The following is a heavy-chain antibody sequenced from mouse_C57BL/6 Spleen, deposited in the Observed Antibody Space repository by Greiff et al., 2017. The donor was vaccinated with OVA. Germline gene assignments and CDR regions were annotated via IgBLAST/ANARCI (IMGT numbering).Heavy chain of an antibody. CDR2: ILPGSGST. Sequence: QVQLKQSGAELMKPGASVKLSCKATGYTFTGYWIEWVKQRPGHGLEWIGEILPGSGSTNYNEKFKGKATFTADASSNTAYMQLSSLTTEDSAIYYCAYGNYNDYYAMDYWGQGTSVTVSS. V-gene: IGHV1-9*01. CDR3: AYGNYNDYYAMDY. D-gene: IGHD2-10*02. J-gene: IGHJ4*01. CDR1: GYTFTGYW.